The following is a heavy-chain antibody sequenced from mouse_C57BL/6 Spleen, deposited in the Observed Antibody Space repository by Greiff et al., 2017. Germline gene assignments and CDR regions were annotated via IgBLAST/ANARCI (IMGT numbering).Heavy chain of an antibody. V-gene: IGHV5-16*01. Sequence: QRVASEGGLVQPGSSMNLSCPASGFTFRDYSMAWFRQVPETVLELVANITYDGSSTYYLDSLKSRFIISRDNAKNILYLQMSSLKSEDTATYYCARRVRDYYAMDYWGKGTSGTVSS. CDR2: ITYDGSST. CDR3: ARRVRDYYAMDY. CDR1: GFTFRDYS. J-gene: IGHJ4*01. D-gene: IGHD2-14*01.